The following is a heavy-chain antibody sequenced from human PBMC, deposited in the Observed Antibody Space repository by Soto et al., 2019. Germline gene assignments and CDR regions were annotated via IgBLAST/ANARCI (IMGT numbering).Heavy chain of an antibody. V-gene: IGHV3-9*01. CDR1: GFTFDDYA. J-gene: IGHJ3*01. D-gene: IGHD4-4*01. Sequence: QLVESGGGLVQPGRSLRLSCAASGFTFDDYAMHWVRQAPGKGLEWVSGISWSGDNMAYADSVKGRFITSRENVKNSLYVQMNSLRVEDTAVDHCLKVSYSSLTTVGSAFDVWGQGTMFTVS. CDR2: ISWSGDNM. CDR3: LKVSYSSLTTVGSAFDV.